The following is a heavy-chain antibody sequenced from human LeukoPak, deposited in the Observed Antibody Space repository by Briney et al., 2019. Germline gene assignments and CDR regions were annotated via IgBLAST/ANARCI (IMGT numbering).Heavy chain of an antibody. D-gene: IGHD2-2*01. CDR1: GFSFSSYT. V-gene: IGHV3-64*01. CDR3: ARDSSTTNYYYGMDV. Sequence: PGGSLRLSCAASGFSFSSYTMHWVRQAPGKGLEYVSAMSGNGDTTYYAKSLKGRFTISRDNSKNTLYLQMGSLRAEDMAVYYCARDSSTTNYYYGMDVWGQGNTVTVSS. J-gene: IGHJ6*02. CDR2: MSGNGDTT.